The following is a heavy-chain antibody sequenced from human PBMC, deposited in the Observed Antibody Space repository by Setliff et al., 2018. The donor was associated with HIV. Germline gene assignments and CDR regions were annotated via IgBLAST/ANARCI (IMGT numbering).Heavy chain of an antibody. J-gene: IGHJ6*03. V-gene: IGHV3-30*01. CDR2: TSYDGRNK. D-gene: IGHD2-21*01. CDR3: AKGPEQVIRYYYYFMDV. CDR1: GLTFSRSA. Sequence: GGSLRLSCAASGLTFSRSAMHWVRQAPGKGLEWVAVTSYDGRNKYYADSVKGRFTISRDNSKSTLYLQMTSLRPEDTAVYYCAKGPEQVIRYYYYFMDVWGKGTTVTVSS.